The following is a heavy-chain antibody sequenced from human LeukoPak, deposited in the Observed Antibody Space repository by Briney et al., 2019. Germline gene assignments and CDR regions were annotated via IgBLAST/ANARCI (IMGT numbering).Heavy chain of an antibody. CDR3: AREITIFGVVIYYYYGMDV. V-gene: IGHV4-4*07. J-gene: IGHJ6*02. CDR1: GGSISSYY. CDR2: IYTSGST. Sequence: SETLSLTCTVSGGSISSYYWSWIRQPAGKGLEWIGRIYTSGSTNYNPSLKSRVTMSVDTSKNQFSLKLSSVTAADTAVYYCAREITIFGVVIYYYYGMDVWGQGTTVTVSS. D-gene: IGHD3-3*01.